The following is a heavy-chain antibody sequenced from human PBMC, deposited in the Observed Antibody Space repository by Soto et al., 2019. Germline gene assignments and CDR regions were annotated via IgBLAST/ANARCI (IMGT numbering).Heavy chain of an antibody. J-gene: IGHJ4*02. V-gene: IGHV4-39*01. CDR1: GGSISSSSYY. Sequence: QLQLQESGPGLVKPSETLSLTCTVSGGSISSSSYYWGWSRQPPGKGLEWIGSIYYSGSTYYNPSLKSRVTISVDTSKNQFSLKLSSVTAADTAVYYCARQRCSSTSCYLPYYFDYWGQGTLVTVSS. CDR2: IYYSGST. CDR3: ARQRCSSTSCYLPYYFDY. D-gene: IGHD2-2*01.